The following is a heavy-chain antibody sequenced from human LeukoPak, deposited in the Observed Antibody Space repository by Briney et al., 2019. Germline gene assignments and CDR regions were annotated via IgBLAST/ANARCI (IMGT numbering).Heavy chain of an antibody. J-gene: IGHJ4*02. V-gene: IGHV1-18*01. CDR3: ARDLGAAAGTSWAY. D-gene: IGHD6-13*01. CDR2: ISANNGDT. Sequence: ASVKVSCKASGYTFTRYGISWVRQAPGQGLEWMGWISANNGDTNSAQKFQGRVTMTTDTSTSTAYMELRSLRSDDTAVYYCARDLGAAAGTSWAYWGQGNLVTVSS. CDR1: GYTFTRYG.